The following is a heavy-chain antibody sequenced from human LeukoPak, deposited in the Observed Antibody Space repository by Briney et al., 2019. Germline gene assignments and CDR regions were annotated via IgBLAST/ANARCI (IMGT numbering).Heavy chain of an antibody. V-gene: IGHV4-39*07. J-gene: IGHJ5*02. CDR3: ARGGYYGSGNDFRFDP. CDR1: GGSISSSSYY. D-gene: IGHD3-10*01. Sequence: SETLSLTCIVSGGSISSSSYYWGWIRQPPGKGLEWIGSIYYSGSTYYNPSLKSRVTISVETSKNQFSLKLSYVTAADTAVYYCARGGYYGSGNDFRFDPWGQGTLVTVSS. CDR2: IYYSGST.